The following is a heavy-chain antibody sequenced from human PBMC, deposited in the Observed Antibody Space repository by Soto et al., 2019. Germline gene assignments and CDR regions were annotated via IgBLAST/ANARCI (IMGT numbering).Heavy chain of an antibody. Sequence: SETLSLTCTVSGDSISSYYWTWIRQPPGKGLEWIGYIYYSGSTNYNPSLKSRVTISVDTSKNQFSLKLSSVTAADTAVYYCAILKLGERWLQLLAFCGQGTLVPGSS. CDR2: IYYSGST. J-gene: IGHJ1*01. CDR1: GDSISSYY. V-gene: IGHV4-59*01. CDR3: AILKLGERWLQLLAF. D-gene: IGHD1-1*01.